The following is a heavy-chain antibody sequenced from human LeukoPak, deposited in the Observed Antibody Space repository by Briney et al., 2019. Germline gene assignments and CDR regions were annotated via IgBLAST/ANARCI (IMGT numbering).Heavy chain of an antibody. CDR1: GFTFSSYS. Sequence: HPGGSLRLSCAASGFTFSSYSMNWVRQAPGKGLEWVSYISSSSSTIYYADSVKGRFTISRDNAKNSLYLQMNSLRAEDTAVYYCARARGSYPSEIDYWGQGTLVIVSS. CDR3: ARARGSYPSEIDY. CDR2: ISSSSSTI. V-gene: IGHV3-48*01. J-gene: IGHJ4*02. D-gene: IGHD1-26*01.